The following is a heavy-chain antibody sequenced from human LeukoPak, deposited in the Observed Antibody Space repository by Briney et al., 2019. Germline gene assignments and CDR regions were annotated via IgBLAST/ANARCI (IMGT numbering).Heavy chain of an antibody. CDR3: PSHEYSGSYYGLAGFDP. Sequence: SETLSLTCTVSGGSISSSGYYWGWIRQPPGKGLEWIASIYYSGSTYYNPSLKSRVTISVDTSKNQISLKLRSLTAADTAMYYCPSHEYSGSYYGLAGFDPWGQGTLVTVSS. V-gene: IGHV4-39*01. CDR1: GGSISSSGYY. CDR2: IYYSGST. J-gene: IGHJ5*02. D-gene: IGHD1-26*01.